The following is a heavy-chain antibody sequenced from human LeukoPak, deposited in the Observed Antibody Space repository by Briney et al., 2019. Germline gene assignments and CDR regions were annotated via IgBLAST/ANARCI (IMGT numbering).Heavy chain of an antibody. J-gene: IGHJ4*02. D-gene: IGHD4-11*01. CDR1: GFTFSTYT. CDR3: AKDPSVTPTYFGY. Sequence: GRSLRLSCAASGFTFSTYTMHWVRQAPGKGLEWVAVISYDGSIKHYADSVKGRFTISKDNSKNTLYLQMNSLRAEDTAVYYCAKDPSVTPTYFGYWGQGTLVTVSS. V-gene: IGHV3-30-3*01. CDR2: ISYDGSIK.